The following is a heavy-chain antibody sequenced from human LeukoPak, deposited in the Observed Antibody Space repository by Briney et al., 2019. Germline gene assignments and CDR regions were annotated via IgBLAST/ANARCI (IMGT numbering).Heavy chain of an antibody. V-gene: IGHV3-48*03. D-gene: IGHD3-3*01. J-gene: IGHJ4*02. CDR3: ARGRYDFWSGFLFDY. CDR2: ISSSGSTI. CDR1: GFTFSSYE. Sequence: PGGSLRLSCAASGFTFSSYEMNWVRQAPGKGLEWVSYISSSGSTIYYADSVKGRFTISRDNAKNSLYLQMNSLRAEDTAVYYCARGRYDFWSGFLFDYWGQGTLVTVSS.